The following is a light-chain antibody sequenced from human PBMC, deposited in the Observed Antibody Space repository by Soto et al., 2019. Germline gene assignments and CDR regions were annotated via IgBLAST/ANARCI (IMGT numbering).Light chain of an antibody. V-gene: IGKV1-5*01. J-gene: IGKJ4*01. CDR1: QSISSW. Sequence: DIQMTQSPATLSASVGDRVTITCRASQSISSWLAWYQQKPGKAPKLLIYDASSLESGVPSRFSGSGSGTEFTLTISSLQPDDFATYYCQQYNSYATFGGGNKV. CDR3: QQYNSYAT. CDR2: DAS.